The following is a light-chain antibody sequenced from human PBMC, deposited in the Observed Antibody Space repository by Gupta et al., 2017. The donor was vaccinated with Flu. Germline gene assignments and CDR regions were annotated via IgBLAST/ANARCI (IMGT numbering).Light chain of an antibody. CDR2: GAS. V-gene: IGKV3-20*01. Sequence: IELTQSPGALSLSPGERVTLSCRASQSINRNYLAWYQHKPGQAPRLLIYGASSRAAGIPDRFSGSGSGTDFTLTISRLEPEDFAVYYCHHDDRSPVTFGQGTQLEIK. J-gene: IGKJ5*01. CDR3: HHDDRSPVT. CDR1: QSINRNY.